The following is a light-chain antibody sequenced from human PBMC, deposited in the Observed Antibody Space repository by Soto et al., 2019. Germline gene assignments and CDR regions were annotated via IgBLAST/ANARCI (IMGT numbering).Light chain of an antibody. V-gene: IGKV1-5*01. CDR2: DAS. Sequence: DIQMTQSPSTLSASVGDRVTITCRASQSISSWLAWYQQKPGKAPKVLIYDASSLESGVPSRFSGSGSGTKLTITISSLQPDDFATYYCQQYNSYSWTFGQGTKVDIK. CDR1: QSISSW. J-gene: IGKJ1*01. CDR3: QQYNSYSWT.